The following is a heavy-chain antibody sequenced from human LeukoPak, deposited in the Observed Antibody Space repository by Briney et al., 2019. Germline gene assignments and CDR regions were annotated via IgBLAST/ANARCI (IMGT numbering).Heavy chain of an antibody. CDR2: IYPGDSDT. D-gene: IGHD6-13*01. Sequence: GESLKISCKGSGYSFTNYWIGWVRQMPGKGLEWMGIIYPGDSDTRYSPSFQGQVTISADKSISTAYLQWSSLKASDTAMYYCARIPRYSSSWYSSSYFDPWGQGTLVTVSS. CDR1: GYSFTNYW. CDR3: ARIPRYSSSWYSSSYFDP. J-gene: IGHJ5*02. V-gene: IGHV5-51*01.